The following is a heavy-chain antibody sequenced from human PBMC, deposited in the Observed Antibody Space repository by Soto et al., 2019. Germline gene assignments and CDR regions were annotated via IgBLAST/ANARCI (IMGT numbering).Heavy chain of an antibody. CDR3: AGGCSGGSCYSIGWFDP. Sequence: QVQLQESGPGLVKPSQTLSLTCTVSGGSISSGDYYWSWIRQPRGKGLEWIGYIYYSGSTYYNPSLKSRVTISVDTSKNQFSLKLSSMTAADTAVYYCAGGCSGGSCYSIGWFDPWGQGTLVTVSS. D-gene: IGHD2-15*01. J-gene: IGHJ5*02. V-gene: IGHV4-30-4*01. CDR1: GGSISSGDYY. CDR2: IYYSGST.